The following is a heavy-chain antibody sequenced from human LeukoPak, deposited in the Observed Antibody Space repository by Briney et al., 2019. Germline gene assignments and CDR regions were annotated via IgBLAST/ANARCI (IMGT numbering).Heavy chain of an antibody. V-gene: IGHV4-34*01. J-gene: IGHJ4*02. CDR2: INHSGST. CDR1: GGSFSGYY. CDR3: ARGPGYDFWSGYYKRNYSDY. D-gene: IGHD3-3*01. Sequence: PSETLSLTCAVYGGSFSGYYWSWIRQPPGKGLEWIGEINHSGSTNYNPSLKSRVTISVDTSKNQFSLKLSSVTAADTAVYYCARGPGYDFWSGYYKRNYSDYWGQGTLVTVSS.